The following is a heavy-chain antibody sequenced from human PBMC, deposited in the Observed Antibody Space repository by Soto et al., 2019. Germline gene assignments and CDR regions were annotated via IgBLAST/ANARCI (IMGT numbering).Heavy chain of an antibody. Sequence: PSETLSLTCTVSGDSISSGDYYWSWIRQPPGKGLEWIGCIYYSGNTYYNPSLKRRFSISVDTSKNQFSLQLSSVTVADTAVYYWARDFKRYSGRRGPFEYGGLEPRVTVSS. CDR1: GDSISSGDYY. J-gene: IGHJ4*02. CDR3: ARDFKRYSGRRGPFEY. CDR2: IYYSGNT. V-gene: IGHV4-30-4*01. D-gene: IGHD5-12*01.